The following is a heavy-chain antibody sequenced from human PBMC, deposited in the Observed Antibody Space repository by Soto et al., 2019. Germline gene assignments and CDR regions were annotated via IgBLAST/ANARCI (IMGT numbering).Heavy chain of an antibody. CDR2: IYYSGST. CDR3: ARRLQYSRSRRYFDY. J-gene: IGHJ4*02. CDR1: GGSISSRSYY. V-gene: IGHV4-39*01. D-gene: IGHD6-6*01. Sequence: SETLSLTCTVSGGSISSRSYYWGWIRQPPGKGLEWIGSIYYSGSTYYNPSLKSRVTISVDTSKNQFSLKLSSVTAADTAVYYCARRLQYSRSRRYFDYWGQGTLVTVSS.